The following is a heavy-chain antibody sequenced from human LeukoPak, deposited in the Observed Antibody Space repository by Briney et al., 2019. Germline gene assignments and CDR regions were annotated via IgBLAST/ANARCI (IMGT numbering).Heavy chain of an antibody. Sequence: SETLSLTCSVSGGSMDNYYWSWIRQPPGKGLEWIGYIYYSGSTSYNPSLKSRVTISVDTSKNQFSLKLSSVTAADTAVYYCARDEGGGSYQFDPWGQGTLVTVSS. CDR2: IYYSGST. D-gene: IGHD1-26*01. CDR3: ARDEGGGSYQFDP. J-gene: IGHJ5*02. CDR1: GGSMDNYY. V-gene: IGHV4-59*01.